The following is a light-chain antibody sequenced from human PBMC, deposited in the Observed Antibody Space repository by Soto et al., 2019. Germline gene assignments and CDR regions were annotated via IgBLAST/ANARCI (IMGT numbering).Light chain of an antibody. CDR2: LGS. CDR3: MQALQTPIT. J-gene: IGKJ5*01. Sequence: DIVRTQTPLSLPVTPGERASISCGSSQSLFNSDDGNTYLDWYLQKPGQSPQLLIYLGSNRASGVPDRFSGSGSGTDFTLKISRVEAEDGGVYYCMQALQTPITFGQGTRLEIK. V-gene: IGKV2-28*01. CDR1: QSLFNSDDGNTY.